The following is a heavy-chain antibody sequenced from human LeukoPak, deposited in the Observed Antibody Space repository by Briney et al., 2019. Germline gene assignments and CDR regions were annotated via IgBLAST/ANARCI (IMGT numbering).Heavy chain of an antibody. V-gene: IGHV4-39*07. D-gene: IGHD3-22*01. CDR1: GGSISSSSYY. CDR3: ASSNYYDSGGYYVGRDY. J-gene: IGHJ4*02. CDR2: IYYSGST. Sequence: PSETLSLTCTVSGGSISSSSYYWGWIRQPPGKGLEWIGSIYYSGSTYYNPSLKSRVTISVDTSKNQFSLKLSSVTAADTAVYYCASSNYYDSGGYYVGRDYWGQGTLVTVSS.